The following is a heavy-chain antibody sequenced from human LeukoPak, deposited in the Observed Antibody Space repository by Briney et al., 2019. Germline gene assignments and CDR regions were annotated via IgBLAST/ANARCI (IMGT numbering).Heavy chain of an antibody. J-gene: IGHJ4*02. D-gene: IGHD3-10*01. CDR1: GYTFTSYD. CDR3: ARWAGYYYGSGSYLTS. V-gene: IGHV1-18*01. CDR2: ISAYNGNT. Sequence: ASVKVSCKASGYTFTSYDINWVRQATGQGLEWMGWISAYNGNTNYAQKLQGRVTMTTDTSTSTAYMELRSLRSDDTAVYYCARWAGYYYGSGSYLTSWGQGTLVTVSS.